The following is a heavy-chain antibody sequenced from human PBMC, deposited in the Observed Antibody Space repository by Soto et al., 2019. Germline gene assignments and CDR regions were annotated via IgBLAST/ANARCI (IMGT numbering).Heavy chain of an antibody. Sequence: LSLTCPVSGGSVSSGNYYWSWIRQSPVKGLEWIGYIFYGGSTNYNPSLKSRVTISVDTSKNQFSLKLRSVTAADTAIYYCTRDVTTSGRHPPESTWGQGTLVTVSS. CDR2: IFYGGST. J-gene: IGHJ5*02. CDR1: GGSVSSGNYY. CDR3: TRDVTTSGRHPPEST. V-gene: IGHV4-61*01. D-gene: IGHD6-19*01.